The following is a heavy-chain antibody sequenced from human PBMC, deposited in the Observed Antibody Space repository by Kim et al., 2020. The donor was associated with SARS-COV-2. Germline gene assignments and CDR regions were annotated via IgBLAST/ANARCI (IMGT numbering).Heavy chain of an antibody. V-gene: IGHV4-31*02. J-gene: IGHJ6*03. D-gene: IGHD2-2*02. CDR3: ARAVVGAIRHYYYYMDV. Sequence: RKSRVTISVDTSKNQFSLKLSSVTAADTAVYYCARAVVGAIRHYYYYMDVWGKGTTVTVSS.